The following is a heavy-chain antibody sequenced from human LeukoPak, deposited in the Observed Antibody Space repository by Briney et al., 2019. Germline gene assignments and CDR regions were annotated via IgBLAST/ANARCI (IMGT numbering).Heavy chain of an antibody. CDR3: AKFYDNAGYHYFDY. CDR2: ISGSGVST. J-gene: IGHJ4*02. CDR1: GFTFSNYA. D-gene: IGHD3-22*01. V-gene: IGHV3-23*01. Sequence: GGSLRLSCAASGFTFSNYAMTWVRRAPGKGLEWVSLISGSGVSTYYADSVKGRFTFSRDNSKNTLYLQMNSLRAEDTAVYYCAKFYDNAGYHYFDYWGQGTLVTVSS.